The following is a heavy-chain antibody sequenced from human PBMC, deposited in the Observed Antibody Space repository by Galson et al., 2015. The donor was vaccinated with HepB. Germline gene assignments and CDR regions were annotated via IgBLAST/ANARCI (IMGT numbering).Heavy chain of an antibody. J-gene: IGHJ4*02. V-gene: IGHV3-11*01. CDR3: ARVNATSGLDY. CDR1: GFKITDYY. CDR2: VSESGRTR. Sequence: SLRLSCAASGFKITDYYMTWIRQAPGKGLEWISHVSESGRTRYYADSVKGRFAISRDNAKNPLVLQMNSLRGEDTAVYFCARVNATSGLDYWGRGTLVTVSS. D-gene: IGHD2-2*01.